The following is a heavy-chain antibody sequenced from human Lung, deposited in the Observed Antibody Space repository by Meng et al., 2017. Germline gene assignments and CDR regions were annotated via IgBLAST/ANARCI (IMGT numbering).Heavy chain of an antibody. CDR3: ARGPYYYYDTTGYYNWFDP. Sequence: QVQLVQSGAEVKKPGASVQVSCKTSGYTFTSHCISWVRQAPGQGLEWMGWISAHSGNTNYAQKIKGRVTMTTDTATSTVYMELRSLRPDDTAVYYCARGPYYYYDTTGYYNWFDPWGQGTLVTVSS. J-gene: IGHJ5*02. D-gene: IGHD3-22*01. CDR2: ISAHSGNT. CDR1: GYTFTSHC. V-gene: IGHV1-18*04.